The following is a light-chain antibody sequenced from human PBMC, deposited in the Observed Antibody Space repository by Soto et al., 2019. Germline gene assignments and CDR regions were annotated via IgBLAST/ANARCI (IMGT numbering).Light chain of an antibody. CDR3: QHSYTTPPWT. J-gene: IGKJ1*01. Sequence: DVQMTQSPSTLSASVGDRVTITCRASQDISTWLAWYQQKPGKAPKLLIYAASSLQSGVPSRFSGSGSGTDFTLTISSLQPEDFATYYCQHSYTTPPWTFGQGTKVDIK. V-gene: IGKV1-39*01. CDR1: QDISTW. CDR2: AAS.